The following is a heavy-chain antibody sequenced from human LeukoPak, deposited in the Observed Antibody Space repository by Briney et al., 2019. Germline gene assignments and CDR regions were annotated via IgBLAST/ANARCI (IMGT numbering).Heavy chain of an antibody. CDR2: IYSSGRT. Sequence: SETLSLTCIVSGYSISSGYYWGWIRQPAGKGLEWIGRIYSSGRTNYNPSLKSRVTISVDTSKNQFSLKLSSVTAADTAVYYCARFKPGGATIMGDAFDVWGQGTMVTVSS. CDR3: ARFKPGGATIMGDAFDV. CDR1: GYSISSGYY. V-gene: IGHV4-38-2*02. J-gene: IGHJ3*01. D-gene: IGHD1-26*01.